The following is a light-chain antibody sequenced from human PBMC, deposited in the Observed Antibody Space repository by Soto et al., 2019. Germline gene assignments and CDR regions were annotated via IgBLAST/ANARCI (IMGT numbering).Light chain of an antibody. CDR1: QSVLSNNKNY. V-gene: IGKV4-1*01. CDR3: QQYHSDACI. Sequence: DFVMTQSPDSLAVSLGERATITCKSSQSVLSNNKNYLAWFQQKPGPPPKLLIYWASTRRSGVPDRFSGSGSGTDFTPTISRRRAEDVAVYYCQQYHSDACIFGQGTRLQHK. J-gene: IGKJ5*01. CDR2: WAS.